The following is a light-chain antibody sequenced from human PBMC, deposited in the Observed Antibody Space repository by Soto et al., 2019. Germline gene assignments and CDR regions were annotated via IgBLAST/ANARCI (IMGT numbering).Light chain of an antibody. Sequence: QSALTQPASVSGSPGQSITISCTGTRSDVGTYKYVSWYQQHPGKAPKLMIYDVSNRPSGVSNRFSGSKSGNTASLTISGLQAEDEAYYYSNPYTTSSTLGFGTGTKLTVL. CDR3: NPYTTSSTLG. J-gene: IGLJ1*01. V-gene: IGLV2-14*03. CDR2: DVS. CDR1: RSDVGTYKY.